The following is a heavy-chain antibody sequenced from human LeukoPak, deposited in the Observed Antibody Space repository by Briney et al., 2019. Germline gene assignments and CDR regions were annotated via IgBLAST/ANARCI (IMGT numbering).Heavy chain of an antibody. CDR3: ARVMTTVTTWEYYFDY. Sequence: ASVKVSCKASGYTFTGYYMHWVRQAPGQGLEWMGWISAYNGNTNYAQKLQGRVTMTTDTSTSTAYMELRSLRSDDTAVYYCARVMTTVTTWEYYFDYWGQGTLVTVSS. V-gene: IGHV1-18*04. CDR1: GYTFTGYY. D-gene: IGHD4-17*01. J-gene: IGHJ4*02. CDR2: ISAYNGNT.